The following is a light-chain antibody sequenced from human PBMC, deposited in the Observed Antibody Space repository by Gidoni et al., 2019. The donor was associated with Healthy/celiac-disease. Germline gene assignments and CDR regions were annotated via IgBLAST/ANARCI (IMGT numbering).Light chain of an antibody. Sequence: EIVLTQSPATLSLSPGDRATLSCRASQSVSSYLAWYQQQPGQAPRLLIYDASNRATGIPARFSGSGSVTDFTLTIISLEPEDFAVYYCQQRSNWPPLTFGGGTKVEIK. V-gene: IGKV3-11*01. CDR3: QQRSNWPPLT. CDR2: DAS. CDR1: QSVSSY. J-gene: IGKJ4*01.